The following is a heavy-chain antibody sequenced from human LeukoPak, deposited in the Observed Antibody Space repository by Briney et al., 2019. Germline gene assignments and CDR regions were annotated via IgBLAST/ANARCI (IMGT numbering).Heavy chain of an antibody. CDR1: GGSFSGYY. Sequence: PSETLSLTCAVYGGSFSGYYWSWIHQPPGKGLEWIGEINHSGSTNYNPSLKSRVTISVDTSKNQFSLKLSSVTAADTAVYYCARGQGYYYDSSGPYGYWGQGTLVTVSS. J-gene: IGHJ4*02. V-gene: IGHV4-34*01. CDR2: INHSGST. CDR3: ARGQGYYYDSSGPYGY. D-gene: IGHD3-22*01.